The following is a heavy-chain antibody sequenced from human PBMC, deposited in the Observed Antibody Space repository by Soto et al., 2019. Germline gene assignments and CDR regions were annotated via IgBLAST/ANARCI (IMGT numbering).Heavy chain of an antibody. CDR3: ARGHLSRNSSSSSYYFDY. CDR1: GGSFSGYY. Sequence: PSETLSLTCAVDGGSFSGYYWSWIRQPPGKGLEWIGEINHSGSTNYNPSLKSRVTISVDTSKNQFSLKLSSVTAADTAVYYCARGHLSRNSSSSSYYFDYWGQGTLVTVSS. J-gene: IGHJ4*02. D-gene: IGHD6-6*01. CDR2: INHSGST. V-gene: IGHV4-34*01.